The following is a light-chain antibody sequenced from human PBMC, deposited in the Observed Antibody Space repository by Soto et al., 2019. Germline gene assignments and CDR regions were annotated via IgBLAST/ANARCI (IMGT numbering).Light chain of an antibody. CDR2: DDD. CDR3: GSWDSSLSDYV. J-gene: IGLJ1*01. CDR1: SSNIGGNS. Sequence: QSVLTQPASVSAAPGQKVTISCSGSSSNIGGNSVSWYQQLPGTAPKLLIYDDDKRPSGIPDRFSGSKSGTSATLGITGFQTGDEADYYCGSWDSSLSDYVFATGTKVTVL. V-gene: IGLV1-51*01.